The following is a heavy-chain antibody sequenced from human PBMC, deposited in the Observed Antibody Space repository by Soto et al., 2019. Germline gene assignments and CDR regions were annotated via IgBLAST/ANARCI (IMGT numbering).Heavy chain of an antibody. J-gene: IGHJ4*02. V-gene: IGHV1-69*18. CDR2: VLPVLGTT. D-gene: IGHD3-10*01. CDR1: GDRFNSYA. Sequence: QVQLEQSGAEVKKPGSSVKVSCKASGDRFNSYAISWVRQAPGQGLEWVGTVLPVLGTTNYAQKLRGRVTITADEATITAYMELGSLTSDDTAIYYCARDRADRGFDYWGQGTLVTVSS. CDR3: ARDRADRGFDY.